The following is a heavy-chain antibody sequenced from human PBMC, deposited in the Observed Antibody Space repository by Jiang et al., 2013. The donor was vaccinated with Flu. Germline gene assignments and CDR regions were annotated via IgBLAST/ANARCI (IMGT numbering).Heavy chain of an antibody. CDR3: AKGFRVDTDTGFDY. CDR2: TSGSGGST. Sequence: VQLLESGGGLVQPGGSLRLSCAASGFTFTSYAMTWVRQVPGKGLEWVSTTSGSGGSTYYADSVKGRFTISRDNSKNTLYMQMNSLRAEDTAVYYCAKGFRVDTDTGFDYWGQGTQVTVSS. J-gene: IGHJ4*02. CDR1: GFTFTSYA. D-gene: IGHD5-18*01. V-gene: IGHV3-23*01.